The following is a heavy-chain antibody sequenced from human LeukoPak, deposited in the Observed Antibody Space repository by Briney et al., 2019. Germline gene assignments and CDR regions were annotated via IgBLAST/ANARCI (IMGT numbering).Heavy chain of an antibody. CDR1: GGTLSSYA. Sequence: GASVKVSCKASGGTLSSYAISWVRQAPGQGLEWMGRIIPIFGTANYAQKFQGRVTITTDESTSTAYMELSSLRSEDTAVYYCASSPRTMVRGAAFDIWGQGTMVTVSS. CDR3: ASSPRTMVRGAAFDI. V-gene: IGHV1-69*05. J-gene: IGHJ3*02. D-gene: IGHD3-10*01. CDR2: IIPIFGTA.